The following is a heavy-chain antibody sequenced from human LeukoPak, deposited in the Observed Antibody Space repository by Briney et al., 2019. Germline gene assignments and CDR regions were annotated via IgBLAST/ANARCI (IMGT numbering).Heavy chain of an antibody. D-gene: IGHD6-13*01. V-gene: IGHV3-23*01. CDR1: GFTFSSYA. CDR2: ISGSGGST. Sequence: GGSLRLSCAASGFTFSSYAVSWVRQAPGKGLEWVSAISGSGGSTYYADSVKGRFTISRDNSKNTLYLQMNSLRAEDTAVYYCAKDAGQLVRSIHFDYWGQGTLVTVSS. CDR3: AKDAGQLVRSIHFDY. J-gene: IGHJ4*02.